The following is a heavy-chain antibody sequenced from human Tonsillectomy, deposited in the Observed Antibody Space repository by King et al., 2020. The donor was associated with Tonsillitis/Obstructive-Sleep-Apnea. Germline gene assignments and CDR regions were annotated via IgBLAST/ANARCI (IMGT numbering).Heavy chain of an antibody. CDR3: ARGLTVTQDYYYYYAMDV. CDR2: ISAYNGNT. CDR1: GYTFTSYG. D-gene: IGHD4-11*01. V-gene: IGHV1-18*01. Sequence: QLVQSGAEVKKPGASVKVSCKASGYTFTSYGISWVRQAPGQGLEWMGWISAYNGNTNYAQKLQGRVTMTTDTSTSTAYMELRSLRSDDTAVYYCARGLTVTQDYYYYYAMDVWGKGTTVTVSS. J-gene: IGHJ6*04.